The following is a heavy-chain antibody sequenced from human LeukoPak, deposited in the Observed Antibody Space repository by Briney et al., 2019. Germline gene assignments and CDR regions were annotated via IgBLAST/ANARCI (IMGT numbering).Heavy chain of an antibody. CDR3: ARAQTSGYSSGWHRGNFDY. CDR1: DGSISNSY. V-gene: IGHV4-59*08. CDR2: IYYSGST. J-gene: IGHJ4*02. D-gene: IGHD6-19*01. Sequence: SETLSLTCTVSDGSISNSYWSRIRQPPGKGLEWIGYIYYSGSTNYNPSLTSRVTISLDTSKNQFSLKLSSVTAADTAVYYCARAQTSGYSSGWHRGNFDYWGQGILVTVSS.